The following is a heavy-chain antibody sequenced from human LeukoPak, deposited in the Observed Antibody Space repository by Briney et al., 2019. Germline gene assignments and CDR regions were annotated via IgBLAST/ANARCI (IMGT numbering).Heavy chain of an antibody. D-gene: IGHD3-10*01. CDR2: INQDGSQK. Sequence: GGSLRLSCAASGFPFSTHWMSWVRQAPGKGLEWVANINQDGSQKSCVDSVKGRFSISRDNAKNSLYLQMHSLRAKDTAVYYCARSNREFASGSGDYWGQGTLVSVCS. CDR3: ARSNREFASGSGDY. V-gene: IGHV3-7*05. CDR1: GFPFSTHW. J-gene: IGHJ4*02.